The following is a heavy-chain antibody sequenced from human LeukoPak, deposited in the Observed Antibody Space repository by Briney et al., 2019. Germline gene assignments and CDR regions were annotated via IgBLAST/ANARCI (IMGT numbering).Heavy chain of an antibody. CDR1: GGSISSGSYY. D-gene: IGHD3-3*01. J-gene: IGHJ5*02. CDR2: IYTGGST. CDR3: ARGGGTYDFWNTQRNNWFDP. Sequence: SETLSLTCTVSGGSISSGSYYWSWIRQPAGKGLEWIGRIYTGGSTNYNPSLKSRVTISVDTSKNQFSLKLSSVTAADTAVYYCARGGGTYDFWNTQRNNWFDPWGQGTLVTVSS. V-gene: IGHV4-61*02.